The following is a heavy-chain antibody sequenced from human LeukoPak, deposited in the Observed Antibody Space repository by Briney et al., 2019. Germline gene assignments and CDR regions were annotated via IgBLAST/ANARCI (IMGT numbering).Heavy chain of an antibody. CDR2: INSNADGATT. CDR3: TTHSYRYCSSTSCRLVGFDY. Sequence: PGGSLRLSCAASGFTFSNAWMSWVRQAPGKGLEWVGRINSNADGATTDYAAPVKGRFTISRDDSKNTLYLQMNSLKTEDTALYYCTTHSYRYCSSTSCRLVGFDYWGQGTLVTVSS. J-gene: IGHJ4*02. V-gene: IGHV3-15*01. D-gene: IGHD2-2*01. CDR1: GFTFSNAW.